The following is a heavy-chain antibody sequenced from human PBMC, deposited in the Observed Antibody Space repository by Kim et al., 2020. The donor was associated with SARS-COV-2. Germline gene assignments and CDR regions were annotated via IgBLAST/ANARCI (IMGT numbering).Heavy chain of an antibody. V-gene: IGHV1-46*01. Sequence: AQKFKGRVTMTRDTSTSTVYMELSSLRSEDTAVYYCARGYYDFWSGYLSVWGQGTTVTVSS. J-gene: IGHJ6*02. CDR3: ARGYYDFWSGYLSV. D-gene: IGHD3-3*01.